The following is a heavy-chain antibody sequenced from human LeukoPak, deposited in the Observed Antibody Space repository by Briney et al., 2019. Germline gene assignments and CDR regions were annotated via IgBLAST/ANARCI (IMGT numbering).Heavy chain of an antibody. CDR2: IYYSGST. Sequence: SETLSLTCTVSGGSISSSSYYWGWIRQPPGKGLEWIGSIYYSGSTYYNPSLKSRVTISVDMSKNQFSLKVSSVTAADTAVYYCARSYSSSWYSQFDYWGQGTLVTVSS. V-gene: IGHV4-39*01. J-gene: IGHJ4*02. D-gene: IGHD6-13*01. CDR3: ARSYSSSWYSQFDY. CDR1: GGSISSSSYY.